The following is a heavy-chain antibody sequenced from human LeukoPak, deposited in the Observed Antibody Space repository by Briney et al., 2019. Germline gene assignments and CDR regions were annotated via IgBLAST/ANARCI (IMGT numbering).Heavy chain of an antibody. CDR3: ATDAIPSSYWYFDL. CDR1: GGSVSSGSYY. D-gene: IGHD2-2*01. Sequence: SETLSLTCTVSGGSVSSGSYYWSWIRQPPGKGLEWIGHIYYSGSTNYNPSLKSRVTVSVDTSKNQFSPKLSSVTAADTAVYYCATDAIPSSYWYFDLWGRGTLVTVSS. CDR2: IYYSGST. V-gene: IGHV4-61*01. J-gene: IGHJ2*01.